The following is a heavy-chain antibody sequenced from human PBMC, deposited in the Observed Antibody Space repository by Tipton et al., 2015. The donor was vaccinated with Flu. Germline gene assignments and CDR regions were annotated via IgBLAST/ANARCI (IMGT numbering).Heavy chain of an antibody. CDR2: IHRSGTT. V-gene: IGHV4-38-2*01. CDR1: GDSMGSRYF. CDR3: ARFDTESWARSHFDI. J-gene: IGHJ4*02. D-gene: IGHD3-9*01. Sequence: TLSLTCSVSGDSMGSRYFWGWIRQPPGKGLEWIGNIHRSGTTYYNPSLKSRVTISVDESKIQFTLRLSSVTAADTAVYYCARFDTESWARSHFDIWGQGILVTVAS.